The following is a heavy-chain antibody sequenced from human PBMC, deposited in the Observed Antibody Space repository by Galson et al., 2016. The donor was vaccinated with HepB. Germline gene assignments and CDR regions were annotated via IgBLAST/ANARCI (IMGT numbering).Heavy chain of an antibody. V-gene: IGHV1-2*04. CDR1: GYNFLGRY. J-gene: IGHJ3*01. CDR2: INPYTGDT. D-gene: IGHD1-26*01. Sequence: SVKVSCKASGYNFLGRYIHWVRQAPGQGLEWMGWINPYTGDTNYAQKFQGWVTLTRDTSITTAYMDLRRSDDTAVYYCARGAGATTVDAFDVWGQGTMVTVSS. CDR3: ARGAGATTVDAFDV.